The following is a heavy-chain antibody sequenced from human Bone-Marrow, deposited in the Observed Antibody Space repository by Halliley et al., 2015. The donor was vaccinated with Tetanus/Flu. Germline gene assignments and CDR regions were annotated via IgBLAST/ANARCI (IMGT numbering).Heavy chain of an antibody. J-gene: IGHJ6*02. CDR3: ARWPYYLYAVDV. CDR2: VSQRGSP. Sequence: GLGWIGEVSQRGSPNYNSAPKSRVPISADTSKTQFSLKLSSVTAADTAVYYCARWPYYLYAVDVWGQGTTVTVSS. V-gene: IGHV4-34*13. D-gene: IGHD3-10*01.